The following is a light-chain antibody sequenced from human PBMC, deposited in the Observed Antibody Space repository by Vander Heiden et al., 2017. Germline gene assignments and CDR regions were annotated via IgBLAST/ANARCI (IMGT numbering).Light chain of an antibody. CDR1: QSLLHGNGNNY. J-gene: IGKJ4*01. CDR2: LGS. Sequence: DIVMTQSPLSLPFTPGEPASISCRSSQSLLHGNGNNYLDWYLQKPEQSPQLLIYLGSNRASGVPDRFSGSGSGTDFTLKISRVEAEDVGVYYCMQALQTPLTFGGGTKIEIK. CDR3: MQALQTPLT. V-gene: IGKV2-28*01.